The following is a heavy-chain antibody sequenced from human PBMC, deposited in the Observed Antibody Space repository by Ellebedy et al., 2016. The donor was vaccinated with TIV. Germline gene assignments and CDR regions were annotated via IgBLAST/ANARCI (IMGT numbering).Heavy chain of an antibody. J-gene: IGHJ4*02. V-gene: IGHV3-23*01. D-gene: IGHD2-2*01. CDR1: GFTFSSYA. Sequence: GESLKISCAASGFTFSSYAMTWVRQAPGKGLEWVSGISGGGDRAYYADSVPGRFTISRDNSKDTLYLQMNSLRGDDTAVYYSAKEAWFLFGAYCTTTSCYSDYWGQGTLLTVSS. CDR3: AKEAWFLFGAYCTTTSCYSDY. CDR2: ISGGGDRA.